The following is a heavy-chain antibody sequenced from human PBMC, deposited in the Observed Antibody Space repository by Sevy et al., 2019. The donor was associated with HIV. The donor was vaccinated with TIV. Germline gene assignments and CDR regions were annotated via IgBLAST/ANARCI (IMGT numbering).Heavy chain of an antibody. CDR1: GFTFSSYA. CDR2: ISGSGGST. CDR3: AKSQEVRGVWAFDI. V-gene: IGHV3-23*01. J-gene: IGHJ3*02. Sequence: LSLTCAASGFTFSSYAMSWVRQAPGKGLEWVSAISGSGGSTYYADSVKGRFTISRDNSKNTLYLQMNSLRAEDTAVYYCAKSQEVRGVWAFDIWGQGTMVTVSS. D-gene: IGHD3-10*01.